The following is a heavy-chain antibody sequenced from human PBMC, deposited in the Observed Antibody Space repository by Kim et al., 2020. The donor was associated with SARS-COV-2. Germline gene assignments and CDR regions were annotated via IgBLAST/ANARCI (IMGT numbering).Heavy chain of an antibody. CDR3: AGLRSHRSGGSCYDDAFDI. J-gene: IGHJ3*02. Sequence: SETLSLTCTVSGGSISSYYWSWIRQPPGKGLEWIGYIYYSGSTNYNPSLTSRVTISVDTSKNQSSLKLSSVTAADTAVYYCAGLRSHRSGGSCYDDAFDIWGPGKMVTVSS. CDR1: GGSISSYY. V-gene: IGHV4-59*13. CDR2: IYYSGST. D-gene: IGHD2-15*01.